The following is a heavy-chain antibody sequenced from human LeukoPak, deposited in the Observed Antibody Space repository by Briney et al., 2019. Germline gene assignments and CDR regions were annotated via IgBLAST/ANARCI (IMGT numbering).Heavy chain of an antibody. V-gene: IGHV3-21*04. CDR1: GFTFSSYS. Sequence: GGSLRLSCAASGFTFSSYSMNWVRQAPGKGLEWVSSISSSSSYIYYADSVKGRFTISRDNAKNSLYLQMNSLRAEDTAVYYCARSGGYSYGYDAFDIWGQGTMVTVSS. D-gene: IGHD5-18*01. J-gene: IGHJ3*02. CDR2: ISSSSSYI. CDR3: ARSGGYSYGYDAFDI.